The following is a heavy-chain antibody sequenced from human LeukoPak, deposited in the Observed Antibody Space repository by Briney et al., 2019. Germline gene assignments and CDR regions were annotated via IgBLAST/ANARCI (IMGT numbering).Heavy chain of an antibody. D-gene: IGHD2-15*01. J-gene: IGHJ4*02. CDR2: IYYSGST. CDR3: ATYCSGGGCPSYYFDY. Sequence: SETLSLTCTVSGGSISSGGYYWSWIRQHPGKGLEWIGYIYYSGSTYYNPSLKSRVTISVDTSKNQFSLKLSSVTAADTAVYYCATYCSGGGCPSYYFDYWGQGTLVTVSS. V-gene: IGHV4-31*03. CDR1: GGSISSGGYY.